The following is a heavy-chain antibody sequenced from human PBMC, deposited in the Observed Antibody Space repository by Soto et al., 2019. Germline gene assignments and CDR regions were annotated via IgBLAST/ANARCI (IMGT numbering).Heavy chain of an antibody. V-gene: IGHV1-69*01. CDR3: ATEAGMGTGGAFDY. J-gene: IGHJ4*02. CDR1: GGDFSSYA. CDR2: IIPILGTT. Sequence: QVQLVQSGAEVKKPGSSVKVSCKASGGDFSSYAISWVRQAPGQGLDWMGGIIPILGTTDLAQKFQGRVTITADESTSTAYMELSSLRSDDTAVYYWATEAGMGTGGAFDYWGQGALVTVSS. D-gene: IGHD2-8*02.